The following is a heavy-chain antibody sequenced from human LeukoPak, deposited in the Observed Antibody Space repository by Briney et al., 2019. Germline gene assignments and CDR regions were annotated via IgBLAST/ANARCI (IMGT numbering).Heavy chain of an antibody. J-gene: IGHJ5*02. CDR3: AREGRYCSGGSCLNWFDP. V-gene: IGHV1-69*05. CDR2: IIPIFGTA. D-gene: IGHD2-15*01. CDR1: GGTFSSNA. Sequence: EASLKLSCNAPGGTFSSNAISWVRQAPGQGLEWMGRIIPIFGTANYAQTFQGRVTFSTDESTSTAYMELSSLRSEDTAVYYCAREGRYCSGGSCLNWFDPWGQGTLVTVSS.